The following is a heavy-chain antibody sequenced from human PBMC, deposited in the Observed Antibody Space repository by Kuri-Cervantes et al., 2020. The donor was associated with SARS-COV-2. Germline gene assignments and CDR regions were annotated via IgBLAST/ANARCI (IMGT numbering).Heavy chain of an antibody. V-gene: IGHV1-8*01. J-gene: IGHJ6*02. CDR1: GYTFTSYD. Sequence: ASVKVSCKASGYTFTSYDINWVRQATGQGLEWMGWMNPNSGNTGYAQKFQGRVTMTRNTSISTAYMELSSLRSEDTAVYYCATHNRQDYYYYGMDVWGQGTTVTVSS. CDR2: MNPNSGNT. CDR3: ATHNRQDYYYYGMDV. D-gene: IGHD4-23*01.